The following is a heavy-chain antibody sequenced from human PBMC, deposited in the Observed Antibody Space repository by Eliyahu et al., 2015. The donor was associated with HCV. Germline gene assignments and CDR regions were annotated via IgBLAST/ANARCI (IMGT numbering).Heavy chain of an antibody. D-gene: IGHD3-22*01. V-gene: IGHV4-4*07. CDR3: ARGVGYYYDSSGYWFDP. J-gene: IGHJ5*02. CDR2: IYTTGGT. Sequence: QVQLQESGPGLVKPSETLSLTCTVXGGSISSYXWSWIRQPAGKGLEGVGRIYTTGGTTYNPSLKSRVTMSVDTSKNQFSLKLSSVTAADTAVYYCARGVGYYYDSSGYWFDPWGQGTLVTVSS. CDR1: GGSISSYX.